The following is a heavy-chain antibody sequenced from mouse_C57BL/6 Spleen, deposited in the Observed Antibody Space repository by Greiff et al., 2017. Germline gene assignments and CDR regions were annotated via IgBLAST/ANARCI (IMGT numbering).Heavy chain of an antibody. CDR3: ARGYDGYYVRFDY. J-gene: IGHJ2*01. CDR1: GYTFTSYW. V-gene: IGHV1-50*01. D-gene: IGHD2-3*01. CDR2: IDPSDSYT. Sequence: VQLQQPGAELVKPGASVKLSCKASGYTFTSYWMQWVKQRPGQGLEWIGEIDPSDSYTNYNQKFKGKATLTVDTSSSTAYMQLSSLTSEDSAVYYCARGYDGYYVRFDYWGQGTTLTVSS.